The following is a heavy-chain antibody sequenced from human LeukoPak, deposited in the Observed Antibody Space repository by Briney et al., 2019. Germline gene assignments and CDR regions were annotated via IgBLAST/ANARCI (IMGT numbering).Heavy chain of an antibody. V-gene: IGHV4-39*01. CDR3: ASPNLYSGYDYYFDY. CDR1: GGSISSSSYY. CDR2: IYYSGST. J-gene: IGHJ4*02. Sequence: PSETLSLTCTVSGGSISSSSYYWGWIRQPPGKGLEWIGSIYYSGSTYYNPSLKSRVTISVDTSKNPFSLKLSSVTAADTAVYYCASPNLYSGYDYYFDYWGQGALVTVSS. D-gene: IGHD5-12*01.